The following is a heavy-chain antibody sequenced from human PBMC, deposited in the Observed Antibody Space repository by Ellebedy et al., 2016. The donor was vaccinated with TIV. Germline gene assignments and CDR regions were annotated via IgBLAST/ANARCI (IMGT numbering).Heavy chain of an antibody. D-gene: IGHD4-23*01. Sequence: PGGSLRLSCAASGFIFNRYGIQWVRQAPGKGLEWLGVIASDGGATVYADFVRGRCTLSRDNSRNTVYLQMNSLSPDDTAVYYCTREARWGNWYFDLWGRGTLVAVST. V-gene: IGHV3-30*03. CDR2: IASDGGAT. CDR1: GFIFNRYG. CDR3: TREARWGNWYFDL. J-gene: IGHJ2*01.